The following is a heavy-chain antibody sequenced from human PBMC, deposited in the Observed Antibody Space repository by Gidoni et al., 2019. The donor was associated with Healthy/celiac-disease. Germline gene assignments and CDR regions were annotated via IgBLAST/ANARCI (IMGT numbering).Heavy chain of an antibody. CDR3: TTQCLTRYNWNSEGCYYYGMDV. CDR2: MKSKTDGGTT. D-gene: IGHD1-20*01. V-gene: IGHV3-15*01. J-gene: IGHJ6*02. Sequence: EVQLVESGGGSVKPGGSRRLSCAAAGFTFSNARMSWGRQGPGKGLEWVGRMKSKTDGGTTDYAAPVKGRFTISRDDSTNTLYLQMNSLKTEDTAVYYCTTQCLTRYNWNSEGCYYYGMDVWGQGTTVTVSS. CDR1: GFTFSNAR.